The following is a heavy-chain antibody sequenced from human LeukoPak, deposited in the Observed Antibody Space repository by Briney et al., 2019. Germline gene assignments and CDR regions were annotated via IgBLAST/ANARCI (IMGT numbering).Heavy chain of an antibody. Sequence: GSLRLSCVGSGFTFSSYWMIWVRQAPGKGLEWVGFIRSKAYGGTTEYAASVKGRFTISRDDSKSIAYLQMNSLKTEDTAVYYCTRGLTYYDFWSGPWAYYYYGMDVWGQGTTVTVSS. CDR3: TRGLTYYDFWSGPWAYYYYGMDV. D-gene: IGHD3-3*01. CDR2: IRSKAYGGTT. J-gene: IGHJ6*02. V-gene: IGHV3-49*04. CDR1: GFTFSSYW.